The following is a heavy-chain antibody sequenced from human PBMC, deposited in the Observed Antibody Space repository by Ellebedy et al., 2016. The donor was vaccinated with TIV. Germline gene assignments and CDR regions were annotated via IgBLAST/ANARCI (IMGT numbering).Heavy chain of an antibody. CDR1: GGTFSSYA. D-gene: IGHD3-16*01. CDR3: AEGALNWFDP. J-gene: IGHJ5*02. CDR2: IIAIFNTA. V-gene: IGHV1-69*13. Sequence: ASVKVSCXASGGTFSSYAINWVRQAPGQGLEWMGGIIAIFNTANYAQKFQDRVMITADESRSTAYMELSSLRSEDTAVYYCAEGALNWFDPWGLGTLVTVSS.